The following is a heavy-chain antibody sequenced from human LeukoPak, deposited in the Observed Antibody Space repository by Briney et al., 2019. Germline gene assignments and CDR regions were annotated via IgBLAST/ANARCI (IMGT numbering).Heavy chain of an antibody. CDR2: INSDGSST. J-gene: IGHJ4*02. V-gene: IGHV3-74*01. D-gene: IGHD5-18*01. Sequence: VGSLRLSCAAAGFTFSSYWMHWVRQAAGKGLVWVSRINSDGSSTSYAESVKGRFTISRDNAKNTLYLQMNSLRAEDTAVYYCARYSYGFAFDYWGQGTLATVSS. CDR1: GFTFSSYW. CDR3: ARYSYGFAFDY.